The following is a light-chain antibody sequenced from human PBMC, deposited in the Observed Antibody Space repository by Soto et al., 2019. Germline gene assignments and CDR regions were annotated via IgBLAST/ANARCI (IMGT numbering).Light chain of an antibody. CDR1: PTARSY. CDR2: DVS. Sequence: EIVLTQSPATLSLSPGERATLSCRASPTARSYLAWYQQKPGQAPRLLIYDVSNRATGVPARFSGSGSETDFRLTISSLEPEDVAVYYGQQRSNWPLTFGGGTRVEIK. CDR3: QQRSNWPLT. J-gene: IGKJ4*01. V-gene: IGKV3-11*01.